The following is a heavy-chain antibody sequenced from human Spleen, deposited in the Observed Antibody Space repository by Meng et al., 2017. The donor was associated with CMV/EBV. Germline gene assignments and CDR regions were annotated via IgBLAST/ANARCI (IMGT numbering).Heavy chain of an antibody. Sequence: GSLRLSCTVSGGSISSYYWSWIRQPPGKGLEWIGYIYYSGSTNYNPSLKSRVTISVDTSKNQFSLKLSSVTAADTAVYYCARVISTPSYYGMDVWGQGTTVTVSS. CDR3: ARVISTPSYYGMDV. V-gene: IGHV4-59*01. CDR2: IYYSGST. J-gene: IGHJ6*02. D-gene: IGHD2-2*01. CDR1: GGSISSYY.